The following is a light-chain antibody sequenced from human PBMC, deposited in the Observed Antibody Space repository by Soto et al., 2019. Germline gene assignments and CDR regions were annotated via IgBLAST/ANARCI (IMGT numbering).Light chain of an antibody. J-gene: IGLJ1*01. V-gene: IGLV2-8*01. CDR2: EVS. Sequence: SVLTQPPSASGSPGQSVTISCTATSSDVGYYNSVCWHQQHPGKAPKLMIYEVSKRATGVPDRFSGSKSGNTASLTVSGLQAEDEADYYCSSYAGSYNFVFGTGTKLTVL. CDR1: SSDVGYYNS. CDR3: SSYAGSYNFV.